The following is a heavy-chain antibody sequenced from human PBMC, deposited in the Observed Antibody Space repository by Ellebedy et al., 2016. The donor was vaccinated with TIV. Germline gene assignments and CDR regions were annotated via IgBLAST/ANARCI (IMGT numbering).Heavy chain of an antibody. J-gene: IGHJ4*02. CDR2: IWYDGSNK. V-gene: IGHV3-33*06. CDR3: AKRADSTSWTVDY. D-gene: IGHD6-13*01. CDR1: GFTFSSYG. Sequence: GESLKISCAASGFTFSSYGMHWVRQAPGKGLEWVAVIWYDGSNKYYADSVKGRFTISRDNSKNTLYLQMNSLRAEDTAVYYCAKRADSTSWTVDYWGQGTLVTVSS.